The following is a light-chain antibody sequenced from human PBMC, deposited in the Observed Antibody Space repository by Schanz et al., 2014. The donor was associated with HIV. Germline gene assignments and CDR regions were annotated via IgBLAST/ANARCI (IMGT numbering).Light chain of an antibody. CDR3: QQSYSTPDT. CDR2: AAS. J-gene: IGKJ2*01. Sequence: DIQMTQSPSTLSASVGDRVTITCRASQSISSYLNWYQQKPGKAPKLLIYAASSLQSGVPLRFSGSGSGTDFTLTISSLQPEDFATYYCQQSYSTPDTFGQGTMLDLK. V-gene: IGKV1-39*01. CDR1: QSISSY.